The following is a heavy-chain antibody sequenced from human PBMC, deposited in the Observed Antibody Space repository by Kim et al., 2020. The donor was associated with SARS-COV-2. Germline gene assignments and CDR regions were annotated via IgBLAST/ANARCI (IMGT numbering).Heavy chain of an antibody. CDR2: IYISGST. J-gene: IGHJ6*02. D-gene: IGHD7-27*01. Sequence: GGSLRLSCAASGFTVSSDYMSWVRQAPGKGLEWVSVIYISGSTYYADSVKGRFTISRDNSKNTVYLQMNSLRAEDTAVYYCARDRGWGAPKYYGMDVWGQGTTVTVSS. V-gene: IGHV3-66*01. CDR1: GFTVSSDY. CDR3: ARDRGWGAPKYYGMDV.